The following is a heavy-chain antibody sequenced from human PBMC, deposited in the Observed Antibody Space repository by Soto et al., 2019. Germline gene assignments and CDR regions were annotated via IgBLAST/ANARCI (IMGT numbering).Heavy chain of an antibody. CDR3: ARDGYCSSTSCSAFDY. Sequence: ASETLSLTCTVSGGSISRGGYYWSWIRQHPGKSLEWIGYIYYSGSTYYNPSLKSRVTISVDTSRNQFSLKLSSVTAADTAVYYCARDGYCSSTSCSAFDYWGQGTLVTVSS. CDR2: IYYSGST. J-gene: IGHJ4*02. V-gene: IGHV4-31*03. CDR1: GGSISRGGYY. D-gene: IGHD2-2*01.